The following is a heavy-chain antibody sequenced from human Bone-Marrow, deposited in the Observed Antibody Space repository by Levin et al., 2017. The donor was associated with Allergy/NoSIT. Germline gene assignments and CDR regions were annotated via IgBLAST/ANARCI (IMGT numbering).Heavy chain of an antibody. CDR3: ARGSEYSSSWYDVDLFDY. V-gene: IGHV4-34*01. J-gene: IGHJ4*02. CDR2: INHSGST. CDR1: GGSFRGYY. Sequence: SQTLSLTCAVYGGSFRGYYWSWIRQPPGKGLEWIGEINHSGSTNYNPSLKSRVTISVDTSKNQFSLKLSSVTAADTAVYYCARGSEYSSSWYDVDLFDYWGQGTLVTVSS. D-gene: IGHD6-13*01.